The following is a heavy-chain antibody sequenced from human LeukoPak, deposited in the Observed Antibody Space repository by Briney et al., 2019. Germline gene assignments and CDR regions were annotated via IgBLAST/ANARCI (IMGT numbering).Heavy chain of an antibody. CDR1: GYIFNIYG. CDR3: ARSISGSYAPIDY. J-gene: IGHJ4*02. CDR2: INTNTGNP. D-gene: IGHD1-26*01. Sequence: ASVKVSCKASGYIFNIYGITWVRQAPGQGLEWMGWINTNTGNPTYAQGFTGRFVFSLDTSVSTAYLQISSLKAEDTAVYYCARSISGSYAPIDYWGQGTLVTVSS. V-gene: IGHV7-4-1*02.